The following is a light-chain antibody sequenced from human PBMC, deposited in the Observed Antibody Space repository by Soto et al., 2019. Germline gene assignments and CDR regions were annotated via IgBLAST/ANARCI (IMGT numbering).Light chain of an antibody. CDR1: SSDVGGYDY. CDR2: EVT. Sequence: QSALTQPASVSGSPGQSIAISCTGTSSDVGGYDYDSWYQQQPDKAPKLMIYEVTKRPSGVSNRFSGSKSGNTASLTISGLQAEDEADYYCSSHTSGSTRVFGTGTKLTVL. V-gene: IGLV2-14*01. CDR3: SSHTSGSTRV. J-gene: IGLJ1*01.